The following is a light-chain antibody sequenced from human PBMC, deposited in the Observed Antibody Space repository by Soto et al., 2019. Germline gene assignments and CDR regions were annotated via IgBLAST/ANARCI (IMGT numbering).Light chain of an antibody. CDR2: NND. CDR1: SSNIGTNS. CDR3: AAWSDSLNGVV. V-gene: IGLV1-44*01. Sequence: QSVLTQPPSSSGTPGQRVTISCSGSSSNIGTNSVNWYQRLPGTAPKLLIYNNDQRPSGVPDRFSGSKSGTSASLAISGLQSEDEADYYCAAWSDSLNGVVFGGGTKLTVL. J-gene: IGLJ2*01.